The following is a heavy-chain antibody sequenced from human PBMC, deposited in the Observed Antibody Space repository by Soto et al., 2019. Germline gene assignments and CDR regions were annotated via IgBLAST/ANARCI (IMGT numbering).Heavy chain of an antibody. D-gene: IGHD3-3*01. CDR3: ARDHVNSLMLFGVGQDKNWFDT. J-gene: IGHJ5*02. V-gene: IGHV1-18*04. CDR1: GYTFTSYG. CDR2: ISAYNGNT. Sequence: ASVKVSCKASGYTFTSYGISWVRQAPGQGLEWMGWISAYNGNTNYAQKLQGRVTMTTDTSTSTAYMELRSLRSDDTAVYYCARDHVNSLMLFGVGQDKNWFDTWGQGTLVSVFS.